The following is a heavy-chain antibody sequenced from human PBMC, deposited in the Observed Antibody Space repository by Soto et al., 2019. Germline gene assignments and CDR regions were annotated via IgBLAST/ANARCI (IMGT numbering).Heavy chain of an antibody. Sequence: GGSLRLSCAASGFTFSSYSMNWVRQAPGKGLEWVSSISSSSSYIYYADSVKGRFTISRDNAKNSLYLQMNSLRAEDTAVYYCAGGGYSSSWYLKHFDYWGQGTLVTVSS. J-gene: IGHJ4*02. D-gene: IGHD6-13*01. CDR2: ISSSSSYI. CDR1: GFTFSSYS. CDR3: AGGGYSSSWYLKHFDY. V-gene: IGHV3-21*01.